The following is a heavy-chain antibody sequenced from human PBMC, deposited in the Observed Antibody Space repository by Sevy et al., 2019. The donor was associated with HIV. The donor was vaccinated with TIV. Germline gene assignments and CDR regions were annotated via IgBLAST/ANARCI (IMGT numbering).Heavy chain of an antibody. J-gene: IGHJ3*01. CDR2: ISWDGGST. CDR1: GFTFDDYT. Sequence: GGSLRLSCAASGFTFDDYTMHWVRQAPGKGLEWVSLISWDGGSTYYADSVKGRFTISRDNSKNSLYLQMNSLRTEDTALYYCAKVRPVTGTRVDAFDFWGQGTMVTVSS. V-gene: IGHV3-43*01. D-gene: IGHD1-20*01. CDR3: AKVRPVTGTRVDAFDF.